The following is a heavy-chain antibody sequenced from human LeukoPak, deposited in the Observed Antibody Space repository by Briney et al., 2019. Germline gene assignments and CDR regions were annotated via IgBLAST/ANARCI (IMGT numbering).Heavy chain of an antibody. CDR2: INPSGGST. CDR3: ARGYSYGSNYWYFDL. Sequence: ASVKVSCKASGYTFTSYYMHWVRQAPGQGLEWMGIINPSGGSTSYAQKFQGRVTITADESTSTAYMELSSLRSEDTAVYYCARGYSYGSNYWYFDLWGRGTLVTVSS. J-gene: IGHJ2*01. V-gene: IGHV1-46*01. D-gene: IGHD5-18*01. CDR1: GYTFTSYY.